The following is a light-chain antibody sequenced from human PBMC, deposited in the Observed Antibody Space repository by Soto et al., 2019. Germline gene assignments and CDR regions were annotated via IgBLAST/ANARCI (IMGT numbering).Light chain of an antibody. V-gene: IGLV2-14*01. Sequence: QSVLTQPASVSGSPGQSITISCTGTSSDVGGYNYVSWYQQHPGKAPKLMIYEVSNRPSGVSNRFSGSKSGNTACLTISGLQAEDEADYYCSSYTSSSTPVFGGGTKLTVL. CDR2: EVS. CDR1: SSDVGGYNY. J-gene: IGLJ2*01. CDR3: SSYTSSSTPV.